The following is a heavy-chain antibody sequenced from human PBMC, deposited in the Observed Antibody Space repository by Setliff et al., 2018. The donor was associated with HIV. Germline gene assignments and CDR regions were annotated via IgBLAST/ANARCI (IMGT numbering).Heavy chain of an antibody. J-gene: IGHJ4*02. Sequence: ASVKVSCKASGYTFVNYYVNWVRQAPGQGLEWIGIMNCMNGDTSYAQSLKGRVTVTRDTSTSTVYMDLSSLRPEDTAVYYCARETQTGSGSYFAWGQGTLVTVSS. CDR2: MNCMNGDT. CDR3: ARETQTGSGSYFA. V-gene: IGHV1-46*01. CDR1: GYTFVNYY. D-gene: IGHD3-10*01.